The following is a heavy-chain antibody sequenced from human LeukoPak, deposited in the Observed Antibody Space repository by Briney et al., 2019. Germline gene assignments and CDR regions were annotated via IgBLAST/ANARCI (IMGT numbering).Heavy chain of an antibody. CDR1: GYTFTSYD. J-gene: IGHJ4*02. Sequence: ASVKVSCKASGYTFTSYDISWVRQATGQGLEWMGWMNPNSGNTGYAQRLQGRVTITRNTSISTAYMELSSLRSEDTAVYYCVRGAGSCSSTSCSLGYWGQGTLVTVSS. CDR3: VRGAGSCSSTSCSLGY. CDR2: MNPNSGNT. D-gene: IGHD2-2*01. V-gene: IGHV1-8*03.